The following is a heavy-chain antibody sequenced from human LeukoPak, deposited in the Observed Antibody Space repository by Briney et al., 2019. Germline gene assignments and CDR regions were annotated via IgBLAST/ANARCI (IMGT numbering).Heavy chain of an antibody. CDR1: GGSISSYY. CDR3: ARHSQAAMAYFDY. J-gene: IGHJ4*02. CDR2: IYYRGST. Sequence: KPSETLSLTCSVSGGSISSYYWSWIRQPPGKGLEWIGYIYYRGSTNYNPSLKSRVTISVDTSKNQFSLKLSSVTAADTAVYYCARHSQAAMAYFDYWGQGTLVTVSS. V-gene: IGHV4-59*08.